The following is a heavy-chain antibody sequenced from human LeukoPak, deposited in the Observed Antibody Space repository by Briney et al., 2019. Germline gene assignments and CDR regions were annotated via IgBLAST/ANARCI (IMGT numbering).Heavy chain of an antibody. CDR3: ARDSGGYSQNWYFDL. J-gene: IGHJ2*01. D-gene: IGHD3-22*01. CDR2: IYYSGST. CDR1: GGSISSSSYY. Sequence: SETLSLTCTVSGGSISSSSYYWGWIRQPPGKGLEWIGSIYYSGSTYYNPSLKSRVTISVDTSKNQFSLKLSSVTAADTAVYYCARDSGGYSQNWYFDLWGRGTLVTVSS. V-gene: IGHV4-39*02.